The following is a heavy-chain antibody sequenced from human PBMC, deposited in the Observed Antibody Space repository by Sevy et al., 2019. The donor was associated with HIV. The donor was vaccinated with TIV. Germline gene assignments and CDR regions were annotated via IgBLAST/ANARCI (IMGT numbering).Heavy chain of an antibody. Sequence: GGSLRLSCTASTFTFSTYAMNWVRQAPGKGLEWVSYISGSSNYIYYADSLKGRFTISRDNANDSLYLQMTSLRAEDTAVYYCARSGMAWDAFDIWGQGTMVTVSS. CDR3: ARSGMAWDAFDI. V-gene: IGHV3-21*01. CDR2: ISGSSNYI. J-gene: IGHJ3*02. CDR1: TFTFSTYA. D-gene: IGHD1-26*01.